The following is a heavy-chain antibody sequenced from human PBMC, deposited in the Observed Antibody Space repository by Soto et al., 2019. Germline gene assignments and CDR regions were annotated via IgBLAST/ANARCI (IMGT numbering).Heavy chain of an antibody. CDR3: AKEPLDGAVAYAYFDY. CDR2: ISGSGGST. Sequence: GESLKISCAASGFTFSSYAMSWVRQAPGKGLEWVSAISGSGGSTYYADSVKGRFTISRDNSKNTLYLQMNSLRAEDTAVYYCAKEPLDGAVAYAYFDYWGQGTLVTVSS. D-gene: IGHD6-19*01. CDR1: GFTFSSYA. J-gene: IGHJ4*02. V-gene: IGHV3-23*01.